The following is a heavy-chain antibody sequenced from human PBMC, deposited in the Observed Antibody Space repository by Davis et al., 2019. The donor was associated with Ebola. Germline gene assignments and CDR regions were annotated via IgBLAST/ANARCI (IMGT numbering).Heavy chain of an antibody. CDR3: ARDRLYCSGGSCKHFLDY. D-gene: IGHD2-15*01. J-gene: IGHJ4*02. V-gene: IGHV3-33*01. CDR1: GFTFSSYG. Sequence: PGGSLRLSCAASGFTFSSYGMHWVRQAPGKGLEWVAVIWYDGSNKYYADSVKGRFTISRDNSKNTLYLQMNSLRAEDTAVYYCARDRLYCSGGSCKHFLDYWGQGTLVTVSS. CDR2: IWYDGSNK.